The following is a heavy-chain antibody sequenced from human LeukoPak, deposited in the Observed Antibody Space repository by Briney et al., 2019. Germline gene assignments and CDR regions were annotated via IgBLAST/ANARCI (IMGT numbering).Heavy chain of an antibody. D-gene: IGHD1-14*01. V-gene: IGHV3-21*01. Sequence: GGSLRLSCAASGFTFSTYNMNWVRQAPGKGLEWVSSITSSSSYIYYADSVKGRFTISRDNAKNSLYLQMNSLRADDTAVYYCARDSAGGQPRWGQGTLVTVSS. CDR2: ITSSSSYI. CDR3: ARDSAGGQPR. CDR1: GFTFSTYN. J-gene: IGHJ4*02.